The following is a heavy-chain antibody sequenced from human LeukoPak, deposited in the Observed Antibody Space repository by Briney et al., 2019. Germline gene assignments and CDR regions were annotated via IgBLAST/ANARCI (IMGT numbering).Heavy chain of an antibody. CDR3: ARDQNPDYDSRGYFDY. J-gene: IGHJ4*02. CDR1: GGTFSSYA. CDR2: IIPIFGTA. Sequence: SVKVSCKASGGTFSSYAISWVRQAPGQGLEWMGGIIPIFGTANYAQKFQGRVTITTDESTSTAYLELSSLRSEDTAVYYCARDQNPDYDSRGYFDYWGQGTLVTVSS. V-gene: IGHV1-69*05. D-gene: IGHD3-22*01.